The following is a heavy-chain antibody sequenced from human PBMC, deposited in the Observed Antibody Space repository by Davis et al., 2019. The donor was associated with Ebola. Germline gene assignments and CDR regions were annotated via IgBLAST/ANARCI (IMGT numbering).Heavy chain of an antibody. CDR3: ASIATVDRFVDV. J-gene: IGHJ6*02. D-gene: IGHD6-13*01. CDR2: IYYSGST. V-gene: IGHV4-39*01. Sequence: PGGSLRLSCTVSGGSISSGSYYWGWIRQPPGKGLEWIANIYYSGSTYYNPSLKSRVTISVDTSKHQFSLKLSSVTAADTAVYYCASIATVDRFVDVWGQGTTVTVSS. CDR1: GGSISSGSYY.